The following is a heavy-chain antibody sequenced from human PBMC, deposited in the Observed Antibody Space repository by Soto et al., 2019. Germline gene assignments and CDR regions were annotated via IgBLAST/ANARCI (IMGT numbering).Heavy chain of an antibody. CDR3: AREVCGGRQYQFAY. CDR1: GYTFTGYH. CDR2: ISPSSGGT. Sequence: VASVKGACKASGYTFTGYHIHWVRQAPGQGLEWMGWISPSSGGTNYAQKFQGRVTMTRDTSISTVYMELSSLGSDDTAVYYCAREVCGGRQYQFAYWGQGSRVTVSS. V-gene: IGHV1-2*02. J-gene: IGHJ4*02. D-gene: IGHD2-2*01.